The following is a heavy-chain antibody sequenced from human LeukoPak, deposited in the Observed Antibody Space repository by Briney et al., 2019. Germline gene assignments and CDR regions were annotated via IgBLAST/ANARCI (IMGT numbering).Heavy chain of an antibody. CDR3: TRHGGYDYYTDV. J-gene: IGHJ6*03. D-gene: IGHD3-16*01. CDR1: GHIFPSYW. V-gene: IGHV5-51*01. Sequence: GVSLTISCPGSGHIFPSYWIGWVGQMPGKALGWVGIIYPGDSDTIYSPSFQGQVPISADKPTNTAFLQWSSLKASDTARYYCTRHGGYDYYTDVWGKGTTVTISS. CDR2: IYPGDSDT.